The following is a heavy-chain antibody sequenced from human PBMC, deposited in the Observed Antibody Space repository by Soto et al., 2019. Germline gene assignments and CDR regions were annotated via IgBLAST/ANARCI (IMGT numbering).Heavy chain of an antibody. V-gene: IGHV1-69*13. D-gene: IGHD3-3*01. J-gene: IGHJ3*02. Sequence: SVKVSCKASGGTFGSYARSWVRQAPGQGLEWMGGIIPIFGTANYAQKFQGRVTITADESTSTAYMELSSLRSEDTAVYYCARGLTTIFGVVRRAAFDIWGQGTIVTVSS. CDR2: IIPIFGTA. CDR3: ARGLTTIFGVVRRAAFDI. CDR1: GGTFGSYA.